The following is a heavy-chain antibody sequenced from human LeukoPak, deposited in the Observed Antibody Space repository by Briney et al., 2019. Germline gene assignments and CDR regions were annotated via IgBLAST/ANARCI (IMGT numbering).Heavy chain of an antibody. Sequence: SETLSLTCTVSGGSISSYYWSWIRQPPGKGLEWIGYIYYSGSTNYNPSLKSRVTISVDTSKNQFSLKLSSVTAADTAVYYCARGPMVRGVIIFWGQGTLVTVSS. CDR1: GGSISSYY. D-gene: IGHD3-10*01. CDR3: ARGPMVRGVIIF. V-gene: IGHV4-59*01. J-gene: IGHJ4*02. CDR2: IYYSGST.